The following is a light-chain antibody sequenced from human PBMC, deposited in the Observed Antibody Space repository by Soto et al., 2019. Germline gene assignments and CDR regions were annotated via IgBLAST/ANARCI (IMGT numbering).Light chain of an antibody. Sequence: DIQMTQSPSSLSASVGDRVTITCRASQSISSYLNWYQQQPGKAPKVLIYAASSLQSGVPSRFSGSGSGTDFTITISSLQPEDFATYYCQQSYITLPYTFGQGTKLEIK. CDR3: QQSYITLPYT. CDR2: AAS. CDR1: QSISSY. V-gene: IGKV1-39*01. J-gene: IGKJ2*01.